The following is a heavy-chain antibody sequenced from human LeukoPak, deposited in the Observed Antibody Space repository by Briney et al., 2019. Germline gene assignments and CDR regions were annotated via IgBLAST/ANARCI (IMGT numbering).Heavy chain of an antibody. CDR3: ASHRYWNFYLDY. V-gene: IGHV4-59*08. CDR2: IHCGNT. D-gene: IGHD1-7*01. J-gene: IGHJ4*02. CDR1: GASISSFY. Sequence: SSETLSLTCTVSGASISSFYWSWIRQPPGKGLEWVGYIHCGNTNYNPSLKTRVTISRDMSKNLISLKLTSLTAADTAVYFCASHRYWNFYLDYWGQGTLVTVSS.